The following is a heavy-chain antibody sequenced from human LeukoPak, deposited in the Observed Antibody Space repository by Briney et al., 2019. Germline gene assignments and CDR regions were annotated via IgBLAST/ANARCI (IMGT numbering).Heavy chain of an antibody. Sequence: GGSLRLSCVASGFTFSSYWMSWVRQAPGKGLEWVANIKQDGSEKYYADSVTGRFTISRDNAKNLLYLQMNSLRVEDTAVYYCANGDGFDYWGQGTLVTVSS. V-gene: IGHV3-7*01. J-gene: IGHJ4*02. D-gene: IGHD5-24*01. CDR2: IKQDGSEK. CDR1: GFTFSSYW. CDR3: ANGDGFDY.